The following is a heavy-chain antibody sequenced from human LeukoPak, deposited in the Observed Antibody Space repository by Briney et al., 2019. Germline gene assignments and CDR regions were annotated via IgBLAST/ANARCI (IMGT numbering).Heavy chain of an antibody. V-gene: IGHV3-30-3*01. J-gene: IGHJ4*02. CDR1: GFTFSDYA. Sequence: GRSLRLSCAASGFTFSDYAMHWVRQAPGKGLEWVAVISEVGSSKYYADSVKGRFTISRDNTKNSVYLQMNSLRAEDTAVYYCARDALPDYDSSGYLRPPKYDFDYWGQGTLVTVSS. D-gene: IGHD3-22*01. CDR2: ISEVGSSK. CDR3: ARDALPDYDSSGYLRPPKYDFDY.